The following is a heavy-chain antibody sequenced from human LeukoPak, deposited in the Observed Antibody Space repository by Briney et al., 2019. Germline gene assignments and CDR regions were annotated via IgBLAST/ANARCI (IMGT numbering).Heavy chain of an antibody. CDR1: GFTFSSYA. J-gene: IGHJ4*02. V-gene: IGHV3-64D*06. Sequence: PGGSLRLSCSGSGFTFSSYAIHWVRQAPGKGPEYVSVINTSGGKTYYADSVKGRFTISRDNSKNTVSLQMSSLRAEDTAMYYCVKDLYKGDTSTWYYFDYWGQGTLVTVSS. CDR2: INTSGGKT. D-gene: IGHD6-13*01. CDR3: VKDLYKGDTSTWYYFDY.